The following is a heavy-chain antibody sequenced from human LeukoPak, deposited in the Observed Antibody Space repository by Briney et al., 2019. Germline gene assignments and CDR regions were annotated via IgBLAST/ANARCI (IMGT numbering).Heavy chain of an antibody. CDR2: IYYSGST. Sequence: SETLSLTCTVSGGSISSSSYYWGWIRQPPGKGLEWIGSIYYSGSTYYNPSLKSRVTISVDTSKNQFSLKLSSVTAADTAVYYCARQLGYCSSTSCYADKADYWGQGTLVTVSS. J-gene: IGHJ4*02. CDR3: ARQLGYCSSTSCYADKADY. CDR1: GGSISSSSYY. D-gene: IGHD2-2*01. V-gene: IGHV4-39*01.